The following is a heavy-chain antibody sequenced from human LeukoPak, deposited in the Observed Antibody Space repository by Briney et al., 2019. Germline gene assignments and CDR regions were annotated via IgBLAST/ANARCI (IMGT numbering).Heavy chain of an antibody. CDR1: GYTFTGNF. D-gene: IGHD2-21*02. CDR2: INPNSGGT. CDR3: AGSPICGGDCYAFDI. V-gene: IGHV1-2*02. J-gene: IGHJ3*02. Sequence: ASVKVSCKASGYTFTGNFMHWVRQAPGQGLEWMGWINPNSGGTNYAQKFQGRVTMTRDTSISTAYMELSRLKSDDTAVYYCAGSPICGGDCYAFDIWGQGTMVTVSS.